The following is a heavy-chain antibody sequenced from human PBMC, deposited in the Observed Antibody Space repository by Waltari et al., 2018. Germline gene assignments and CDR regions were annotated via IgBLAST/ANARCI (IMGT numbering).Heavy chain of an antibody. CDR3: AKDGEATVASTIYYYYMDV. J-gene: IGHJ6*03. V-gene: IGHV3-30*18. CDR2: IAFDGSNK. Sequence: QVQVVESGGGVVQPGRSLRLSCAASGFSFFSYGMHWVRQAPGEGLEGVAYIAFDGSNKYYADAGKGRFTISRDNSKNTVYLQMNSLGAEDTAVYYCAKDGEATVASTIYYYYMDVWGKGTTVTFS. CDR1: GFSFFSYG. D-gene: IGHD2-2*01.